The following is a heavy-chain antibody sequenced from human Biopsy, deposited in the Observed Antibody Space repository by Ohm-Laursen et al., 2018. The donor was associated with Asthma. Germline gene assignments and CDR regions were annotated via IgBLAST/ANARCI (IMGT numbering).Heavy chain of an antibody. Sequence: SLRLSCSALGFAVSRDYMFWVRQAPGKGLEWVAVITFDGSTQHYGDSVKGRFTISRDNSKNMLFLQMNSLRAEDTAVYYCLRDTLGYYFDIWGQGTQVTVSS. V-gene: IGHV3-30-3*01. J-gene: IGHJ4*02. CDR2: ITFDGSTQ. D-gene: IGHD6-13*01. CDR3: LRDTLGYYFDI. CDR1: GFAVSRDY.